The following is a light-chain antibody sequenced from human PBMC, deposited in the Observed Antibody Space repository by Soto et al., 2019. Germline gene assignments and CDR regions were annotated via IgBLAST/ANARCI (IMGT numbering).Light chain of an antibody. CDR2: DAS. CDR1: QSVNSY. CDR3: LQRDNWPPT. Sequence: EVLLTQSPATLSLSPGERATLSCTASQSVNSYLTWYQHKPGQAPRLLISDASNRATGIPARFSGSGSGTDFTLTISSLEPEDFVVYYCLQRDNWPPTFGPGTTVDI. V-gene: IGKV3-11*01. J-gene: IGKJ3*01.